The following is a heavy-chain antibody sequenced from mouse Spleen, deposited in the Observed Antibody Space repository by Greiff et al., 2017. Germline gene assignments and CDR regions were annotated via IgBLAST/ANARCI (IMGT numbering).Heavy chain of an antibody. J-gene: IGHJ1*01. CDR3: ARGRDGDWYFDD. CDR2: IYPGSGNT. D-gene: IGHD3-3*01. V-gene: IGHV1-66*01. CDR1: GYSFTSYY. Sequence: QVQLQQSGPELVKPGASVKISCKASGYSFTSYYIHWVKQRPGQGLEWIGWIYPGSGNTKYNEKFKGKATLTADTSSSTAYMQLSSLTSEDSAVYYCARGRDGDWYFDDWGAGTTVTVSS.